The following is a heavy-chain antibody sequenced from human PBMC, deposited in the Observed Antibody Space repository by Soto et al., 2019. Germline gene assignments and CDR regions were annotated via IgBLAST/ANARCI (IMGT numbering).Heavy chain of an antibody. CDR1: GFTFSSYS. D-gene: IGHD1-1*01. CDR3: ARAPYDGGYYYMDV. V-gene: IGHV3-48*01. CDR2: ISSSSSTI. Sequence: GGSLRLSCAASGFTFSSYSMNWVRQAPGKGLEWVSYISSSSSTIYYADSVKGRFTISRDNAKNSLYLQMNSLRAEDTAVYYCARAPYDGGYYYMDVWGKGTTVTVSS. J-gene: IGHJ6*03.